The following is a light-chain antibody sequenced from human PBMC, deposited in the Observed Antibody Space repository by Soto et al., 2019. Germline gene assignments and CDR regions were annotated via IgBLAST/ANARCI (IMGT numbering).Light chain of an antibody. CDR3: QTWSTDIRV. V-gene: IGLV4-69*01. CDR1: SGHNSYA. CDR2: VNSDGSH. Sequence: QAVVTQSPSASASLGASVKLTCTLSSGHNSYAIAWHQQQPEQGPRYLMKVNSDGSHSKGDGIPDRFSGSSSGAERYLTISSLQSEDEADYYCQTWSTDIRVFGGGTKLTVL. J-gene: IGLJ3*02.